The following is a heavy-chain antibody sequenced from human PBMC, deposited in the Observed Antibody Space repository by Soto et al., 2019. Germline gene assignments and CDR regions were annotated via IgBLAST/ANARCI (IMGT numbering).Heavy chain of an antibody. V-gene: IGHV1-46*02. D-gene: IGHD4-17*01. Sequence: QVQLVQSGAEVRKPGASVRLSCETSGYTFNKYYIHWVRQAPGQGLEWVGIINLRGGTTESARELRGRVTISGATSTSRAYMELSNLRSECTAVYFCARSPDYSDVPLWDSWGQGTLVTVSS. CDR1: GYTFNKYY. CDR3: ARSPDYSDVPLWDS. CDR2: INLRGGTT. J-gene: IGHJ4*02.